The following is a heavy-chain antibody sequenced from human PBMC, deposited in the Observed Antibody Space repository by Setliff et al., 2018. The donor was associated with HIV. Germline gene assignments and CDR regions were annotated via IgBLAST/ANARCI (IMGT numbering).Heavy chain of an antibody. CDR3: ARVTAVAGTMGYFFDS. Sequence: GGSLRLSCAASGFSFSTYSMTWIRQAPGKGLEWISYISGSGDTIYHADSVEGRFTFSRDNAKNSLSLQMNSLRAEDTAVYFCARVTAVAGTMGYFFDSWGQGALVTVSS. CDR1: GFSFSTYS. D-gene: IGHD6-19*01. J-gene: IGHJ4*02. CDR2: ISGSGDTI. V-gene: IGHV3-48*04.